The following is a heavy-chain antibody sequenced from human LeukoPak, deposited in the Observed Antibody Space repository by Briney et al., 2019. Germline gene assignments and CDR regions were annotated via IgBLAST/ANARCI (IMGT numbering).Heavy chain of an antibody. CDR2: IIPIFGTA. D-gene: IGHD3-10*01. Sequence: WASVKVSCKASGGTFSSYAISWVRQAPGQGLEWMGGIIPIFGTANYAQKFQGRVTITADESTSTAYMELSSLRSEDTAVYYCAREIGMVRGAYYYGMDVWGQGTTVTVSS. CDR1: GGTFSSYA. V-gene: IGHV1-69*01. CDR3: AREIGMVRGAYYYGMDV. J-gene: IGHJ6*02.